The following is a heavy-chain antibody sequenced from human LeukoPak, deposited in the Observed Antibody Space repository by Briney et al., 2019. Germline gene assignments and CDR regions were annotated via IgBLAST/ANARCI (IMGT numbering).Heavy chain of an antibody. CDR1: GGTFSSYA. CDR2: IIPIFGTT. CDR3: ARGSAGGAFDI. D-gene: IGHD3-10*01. V-gene: IGHV1-69*05. J-gene: IGHJ3*02. Sequence: EASVKVSCKASGGTFSSYAISWVRQAPGRGLEWMGGIIPIFGTTNYAQKFQGRVTITTDESTSTAYMELSSLRSEDTAVYYCARGSAGGAFDIWGQGTMVTVSS.